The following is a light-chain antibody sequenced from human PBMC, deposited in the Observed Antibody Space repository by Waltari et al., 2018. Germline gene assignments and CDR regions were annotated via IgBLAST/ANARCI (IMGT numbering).Light chain of an antibody. CDR1: SSAVGSYNY. CDR2: DVT. Sequence: QSALTQPASVSGAPGQSITIPCTGTSSAVGSYNYVSWYQQHPGKAPKLMIYDVTTRPSGVSNRFSGSKSGNTASLAISGLQAEDEADYYCSSYTSSSTLVFGVGTKVTVL. J-gene: IGLJ1*01. V-gene: IGLV2-14*01. CDR3: SSYTSSSTLV.